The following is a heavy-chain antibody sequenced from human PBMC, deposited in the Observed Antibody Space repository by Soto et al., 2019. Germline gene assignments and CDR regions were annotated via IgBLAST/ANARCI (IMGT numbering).Heavy chain of an antibody. CDR2: IYYSGST. J-gene: IGHJ4*02. CDR3: ARVRGSGFADY. CDR1: GGSISSGDYY. V-gene: IGHV4-30-4*01. Sequence: ASETLSLTCTVSGGSISSGDYYWSWIRQPPGKGLEWIGYIYYSGSTYYNPSLKSRVTISVDTSKNQFSLKLSSVTAADTAVYYCARVRGSGFADYWGKGTLVTVSS. D-gene: IGHD3-3*01.